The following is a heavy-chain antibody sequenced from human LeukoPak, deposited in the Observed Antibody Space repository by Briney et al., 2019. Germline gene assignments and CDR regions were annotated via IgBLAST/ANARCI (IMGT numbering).Heavy chain of an antibody. J-gene: IGHJ4*02. CDR2: IKQDGSVE. CDR1: LFTFSDYW. Sequence: GGSLRLSCTASLFTFSDYWMNWVRQAPGKGLEWVANIKQDGSVEKYVDSVKGRFTISRDNAKNSLYLQMNSLRAEDTAIYYCAGGTGSLTTDRAQGTLVNVSS. CDR3: AGGTGSLTTD. D-gene: IGHD4-11*01. V-gene: IGHV3-7*01.